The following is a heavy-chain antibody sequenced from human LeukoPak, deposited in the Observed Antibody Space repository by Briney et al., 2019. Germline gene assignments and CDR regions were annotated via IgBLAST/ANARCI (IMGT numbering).Heavy chain of an antibody. D-gene: IGHD2-2*01. J-gene: IGHJ4*02. CDR1: GFTFSSYA. CDR2: LSYDANE. Sequence: QPGSSLRLSCAASGFTFSSYAMHWVRQAPGKGLDLEWVTVLSYDANEYYADSVKGRFTISRDISKNTLYLQMNSLRAEDTAVYYCAKDRYNIVVVPAAPSFDYWGQGTLVTVSS. V-gene: IGHV3-30-3*01. CDR3: AKDRYNIVVVPAAPSFDY.